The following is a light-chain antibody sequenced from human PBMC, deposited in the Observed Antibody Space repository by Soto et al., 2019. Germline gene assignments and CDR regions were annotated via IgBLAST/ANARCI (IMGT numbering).Light chain of an antibody. CDR1: SSNLGNKF. V-gene: IGLV1-51*01. Sequence: QSVLTQPPSVYAAPGQKVTMSCSGSSSNLGNKFVAWYQQLPGTAPKLLIYDDTTRPYGIPGRFSASKSGTSATLGITGLPTGDEADYYCGAWDRSLGVVVFGGGTKLTVL. J-gene: IGLJ3*02. CDR2: DDT. CDR3: GAWDRSLGVVV.